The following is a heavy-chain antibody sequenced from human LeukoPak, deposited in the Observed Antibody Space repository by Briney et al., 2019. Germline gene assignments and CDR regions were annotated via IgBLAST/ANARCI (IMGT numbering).Heavy chain of an antibody. D-gene: IGHD3-22*01. J-gene: IGHJ1*01. V-gene: IGHV3-23*01. CDR1: GFTFSSYA. CDR3: ATPRGYYDSSGYYTPLHSDFQH. Sequence: GGSLRLSCAASGFTFSSYAMSWVRQAPGKGLEWVSAISGSGGSTYYADSVKGRFTISRDNSKNTLYLQMSSLRAEDTAVYYCATPRGYYDSSGYYTPLHSDFQHWGQGTLVTVSS. CDR2: ISGSGGST.